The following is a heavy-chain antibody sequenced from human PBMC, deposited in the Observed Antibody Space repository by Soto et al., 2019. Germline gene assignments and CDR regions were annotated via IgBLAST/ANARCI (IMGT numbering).Heavy chain of an antibody. D-gene: IGHD3-3*02. Sequence: QVQLVQPGAEVRKPGASVKVSCKASGDTFTNFDFNWVRQPTGQGLEWIGWMSANSGDTGHAQKFQGRVSMTRDTSMSTAYMELSSVRAEDTAVYYCARYIYGPGFKAWGQGTLVFVSS. CDR1: GDTFTNFD. V-gene: IGHV1-8*01. CDR2: MSANSGDT. J-gene: IGHJ5*02. CDR3: ARYIYGPGFKA.